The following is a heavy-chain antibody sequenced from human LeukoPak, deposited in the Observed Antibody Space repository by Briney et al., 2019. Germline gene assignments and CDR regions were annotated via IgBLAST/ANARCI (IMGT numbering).Heavy chain of an antibody. CDR3: ASDPGDNWNDMDY. Sequence: ASVKVSFKASGNTFTGYYMHWVRQAPGQGLEWMVRINPNSGGTNYAQKFQGRVTMTRDTSISTAYTELSRLRSDDTAVYYCASDPGDNWNDMDYWGQGTLVTVSS. V-gene: IGHV1-2*06. CDR1: GNTFTGYY. D-gene: IGHD1-1*01. J-gene: IGHJ4*02. CDR2: INPNSGGT.